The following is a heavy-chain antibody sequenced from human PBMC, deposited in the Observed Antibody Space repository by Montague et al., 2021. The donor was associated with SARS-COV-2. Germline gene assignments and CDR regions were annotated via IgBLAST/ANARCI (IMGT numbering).Heavy chain of an antibody. Sequence: SETLSLTCTVSGGSINTPNHYWGWIRQPPGKGLEWVGSMSYSGSSYYNPSLRRRLTISVDTSKNQFSLRLRSVTAADTAVYCCARLLAATGHFDFWGQGTLVTVSS. CDR3: ARLLAATGHFDF. J-gene: IGHJ4*02. V-gene: IGHV4-39*01. CDR1: GGSINTPNHY. D-gene: IGHD6-13*01. CDR2: MSYSGSS.